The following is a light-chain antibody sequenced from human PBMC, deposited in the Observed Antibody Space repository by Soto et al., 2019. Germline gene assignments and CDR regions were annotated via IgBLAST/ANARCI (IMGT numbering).Light chain of an antibody. J-gene: IGLJ3*02. Sequence: NFMLTQPHSVSESPGKTVSISCTRSSGDIAGDYVQWYQQRPGSAPATVIYKDNQRPSGVPDRFTGSIDISSNSASLTISGLKTEDEAQYYCQSFDRTNWVFGGGTKVTVL. CDR1: SGDIAGDY. CDR3: QSFDRTNWV. CDR2: KDN. V-gene: IGLV6-57*04.